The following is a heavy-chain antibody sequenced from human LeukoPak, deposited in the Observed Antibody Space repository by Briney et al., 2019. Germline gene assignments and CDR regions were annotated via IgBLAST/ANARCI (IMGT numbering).Heavy chain of an antibody. J-gene: IGHJ1*01. CDR1: GFTFSMYA. Sequence: PGGSLSLSSAASGFTFSMYAMDSGPHAPRERVEYVSAISSNGGSTYYANSVKGRFTISRDNSKNTLYPQMGSLRAEDMAVYYCARGTWEGYFQHWGQGTLVTVSS. V-gene: IGHV3-64*01. D-gene: IGHD1-26*01. CDR3: ARGTWEGYFQH. CDR2: ISSNGGST.